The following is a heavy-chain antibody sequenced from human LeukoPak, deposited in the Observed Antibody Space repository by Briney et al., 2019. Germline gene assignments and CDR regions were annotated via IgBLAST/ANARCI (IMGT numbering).Heavy chain of an antibody. J-gene: IGHJ4*02. Sequence: PGGSLRLSCAASGFTFSSYSTNWVRQAPGKGLEWVSSISSSSSYIYYADSVKGRFTISRDNAKNSLYLQMNSLRAEDTAVYYCARARHYDFWSGYYAEDYWGQGTLVTVSS. CDR2: ISSSSSYI. CDR1: GFTFSSYS. CDR3: ARARHYDFWSGYYAEDY. D-gene: IGHD3-3*01. V-gene: IGHV3-21*01.